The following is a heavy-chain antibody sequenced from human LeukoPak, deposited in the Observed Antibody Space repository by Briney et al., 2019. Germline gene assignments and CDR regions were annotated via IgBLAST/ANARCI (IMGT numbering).Heavy chain of an antibody. J-gene: IGHJ6*03. CDR3: AKFGHYYMDV. Sequence: GGSLRLSCAASGFSFPNYWMTWVRQAPGKGLERVANVNLDGSQKYYLDSVKGRFTISRDNAKNSLYLHMNSLRADDTGVYYCAKFGHYYMDVWGKGTTVTVSS. CDR2: VNLDGSQK. CDR1: GFSFPNYW. V-gene: IGHV3-7*01. D-gene: IGHD3-10*01.